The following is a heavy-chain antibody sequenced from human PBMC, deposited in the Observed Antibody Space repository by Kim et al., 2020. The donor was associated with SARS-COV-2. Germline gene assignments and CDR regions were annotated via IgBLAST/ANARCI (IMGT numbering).Heavy chain of an antibody. CDR1: GFTFTSYA. Sequence: GGSLRLSCAASGFTFTSYAMHWVRQAPGKGLEWVAVISYDGSNKYYADSVKGRFTISRDNSKNTLYLQMNSLRAEDTAVYYCASPGIGWGQGTLVTVSS. D-gene: IGHD1-1*01. V-gene: IGHV3-30*04. J-gene: IGHJ4*02. CDR3: ASPGIG. CDR2: ISYDGSNK.